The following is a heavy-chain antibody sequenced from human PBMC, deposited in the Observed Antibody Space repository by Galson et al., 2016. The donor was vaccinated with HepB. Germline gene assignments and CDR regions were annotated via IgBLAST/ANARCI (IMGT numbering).Heavy chain of an antibody. V-gene: IGHV3-23*01. Sequence: SLRLSCAASGLNFRNYWMSWVRQAPGQGLEWVSSISPGGSTYTDSVKGRFTISRDNSRNTLYLEMNSLRAEDTAVYYCAKRGGLKYYFDCWGQGTLVTVSS. J-gene: IGHJ4*02. D-gene: IGHD2-15*01. CDR1: GLNFRNYW. CDR3: AKRGGLKYYFDC. CDR2: ISPGGST.